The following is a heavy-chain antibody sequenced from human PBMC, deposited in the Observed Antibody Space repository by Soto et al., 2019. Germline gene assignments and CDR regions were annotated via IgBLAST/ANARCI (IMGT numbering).Heavy chain of an antibody. D-gene: IGHD6-19*01. J-gene: IGHJ4*02. CDR3: VRGEGGWETY. Sequence: GGSLRLSCAASGLTFSSYAMSWVRQAPGKGLEWVSAISGSGGSTYYADSVKGRFTISRDNAKSTLYLQMNSLRAEDTAVYYCVRGEGGWETYWGQGTLVTVSS. CDR2: ISGSGGST. V-gene: IGHV3-23*01. CDR1: GLTFSSYA.